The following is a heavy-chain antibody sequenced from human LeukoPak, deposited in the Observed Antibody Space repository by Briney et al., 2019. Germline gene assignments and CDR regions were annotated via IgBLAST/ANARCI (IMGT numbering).Heavy chain of an antibody. CDR1: GFSFSSYE. CDR3: ARSGQHLFDF. CDR2: ISSSGGTI. Sequence: GGSLRLPCAASGFSFSSYEMNWVRQAPGKGLEWVSYISSSGGTISYADSVKGRFTISRDNAKNSLYLQMNSLRAEDTAIYYCARSGQHLFDFWGQGTLVTVSS. J-gene: IGHJ4*02. D-gene: IGHD6-13*01. V-gene: IGHV3-48*03.